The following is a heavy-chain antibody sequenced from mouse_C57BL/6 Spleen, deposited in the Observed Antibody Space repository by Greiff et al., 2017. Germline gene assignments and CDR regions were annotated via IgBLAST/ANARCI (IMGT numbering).Heavy chain of an antibody. Sequence: QVQLKESGAELVRPGASVKLSCKASGYTFTDYYINWVKQRPGQGLEWIARIYPGSGNTYYNEKFKGKATLTAEKSSSTAYMQLSSLTSEDSAVYFCAKDHYDSGSWFAYWGQGTLVTVSA. V-gene: IGHV1-76*01. CDR3: AKDHYDSGSWFAY. J-gene: IGHJ3*01. CDR1: GYTFTDYY. CDR2: IYPGSGNT. D-gene: IGHD2-4*01.